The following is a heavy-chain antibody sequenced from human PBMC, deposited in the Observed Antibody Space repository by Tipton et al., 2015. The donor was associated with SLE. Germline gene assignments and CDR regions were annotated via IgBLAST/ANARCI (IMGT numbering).Heavy chain of an antibody. D-gene: IGHD6-19*01. CDR3: ARGWGPVGSCFDY. CDR1: GYSLSSGYY. CDR2: IYHSGST. Sequence: TLSLTCAVSGYSLSSGYYWGWMRLPPGKGLEWIGTIYHSGSTHYNPSLGSRVTISLDTSKNQFSLKLSSVTAADTAVYYCARGWGPVGSCFDYWGQGTLVTVSS. J-gene: IGHJ4*02. V-gene: IGHV4-38-2*01.